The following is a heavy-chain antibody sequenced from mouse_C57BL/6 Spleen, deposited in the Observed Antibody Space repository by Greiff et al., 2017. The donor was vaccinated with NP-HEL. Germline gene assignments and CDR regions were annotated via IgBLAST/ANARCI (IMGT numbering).Heavy chain of an antibody. J-gene: IGHJ2*01. V-gene: IGHV1-69*01. CDR2: IDPSDSYT. D-gene: IGHD1-1*01. CDR3: ARYRYPSYFDY. Sequence: QVQLQQPGAELVMPGASVKLSCKASGYTFTSYWMHWVKQRPGQGLEWIGEIDPSDSYTNYNQKFKGKSTLTVDKSSSTAYMQLSSLTSEDSAVYYCARYRYPSYFDYWGQGTTLTVSS. CDR1: GYTFTSYW.